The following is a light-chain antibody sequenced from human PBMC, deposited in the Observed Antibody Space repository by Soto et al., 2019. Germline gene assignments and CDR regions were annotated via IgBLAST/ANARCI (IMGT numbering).Light chain of an antibody. CDR3: QQSYSTLRT. CDR1: QRISNW. CDR2: KAS. Sequence: DIQMTQSPSTLSAYVGHRVTITCRASQRISNWLAWYQQKPGKAPKLLIYKASSLESGVPSRIRGSGSGTEVTLTISSLKPEDFETYYCQQSYSTLRTVGQGTKVDIK. J-gene: IGKJ1*01. V-gene: IGKV1-5*03.